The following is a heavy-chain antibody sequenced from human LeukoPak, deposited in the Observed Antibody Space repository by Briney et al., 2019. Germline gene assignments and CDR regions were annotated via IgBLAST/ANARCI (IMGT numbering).Heavy chain of an antibody. CDR2: INSNGGST. J-gene: IGHJ6*02. D-gene: IGHD2-2*01. CDR1: GFAFSNYA. CDR3: VKGTSTKYYYYGMDV. V-gene: IGHV3-64D*06. Sequence: GGSLRLSCSASGFAFSNYATHWVRQAPGKGLEYVAGINSNGGSTFYADSVKGRFTMSGDNSKNTLYLQMSSLRAEVTAVYYCVKGTSTKYYYYGMDVWGQGTTVTVSS.